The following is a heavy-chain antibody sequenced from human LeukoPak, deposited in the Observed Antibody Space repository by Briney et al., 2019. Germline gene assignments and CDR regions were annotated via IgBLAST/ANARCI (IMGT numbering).Heavy chain of an antibody. V-gene: IGHV3-23*01. CDR3: AKGLEGDGYNLSQDY. D-gene: IGHD5-24*01. Sequence: GGSLRLSCAASGFTFSSYAMSWVRQAPGKGLEWVSAISGSGGSTYYADSVKGRFTISRDNSKNTLYLQMNSLRAEDTAVYYCAKGLEGDGYNLSQDYWGQGTLVTVSS. CDR1: GFTFSSYA. CDR2: ISGSGGST. J-gene: IGHJ4*02.